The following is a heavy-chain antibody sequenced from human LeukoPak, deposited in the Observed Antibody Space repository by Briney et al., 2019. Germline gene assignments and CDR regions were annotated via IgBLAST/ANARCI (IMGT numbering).Heavy chain of an antibody. Sequence: GGSLRLSCVDSGITFSNAWMNWVRQTPGKGLEWVGRIKSKVNGGTTDYAAPVKGRFTISRDDSKNTLYLQMSSLKTEDTAVYYCTKDPPFTGGDYSAYWGQGTLVTVSS. CDR3: TKDPPFTGGDYSAY. CDR1: GITFSNAW. CDR2: IKSKVNGGTT. V-gene: IGHV3-15*07. J-gene: IGHJ4*02. D-gene: IGHD7-27*01.